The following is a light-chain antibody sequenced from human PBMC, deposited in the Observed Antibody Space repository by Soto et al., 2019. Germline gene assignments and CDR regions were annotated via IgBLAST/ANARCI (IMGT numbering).Light chain of an antibody. CDR2: ASS. J-gene: IGKJ1*01. CDR1: QSIGSN. Sequence: EIVMTQSPATLSVSPGERATLSCRASQSIGSNLAWYQQKPGQSPRLVIYASSIRASDFPARFNGSGSGTEFNLPISGLQSDYLAVYFCQQYNKWPPWTFAHGTKVEIK. V-gene: IGKV3-15*01. CDR3: QQYNKWPPWT.